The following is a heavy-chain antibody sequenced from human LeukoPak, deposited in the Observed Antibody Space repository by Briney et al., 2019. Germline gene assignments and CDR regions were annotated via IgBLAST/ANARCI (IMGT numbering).Heavy chain of an antibody. V-gene: IGHV3-33*03. CDR1: GFTFSSYG. Sequence: GGSLTLSCATSGFTFSSYGMHWVRRAPGKGLEWVAVIWHDGTEKHYADSVKGRFAISRDSSKATLYLQMSSLRAEDTAVYYCAEGSNTYVYWGQGTLVTVSS. J-gene: IGHJ4*02. CDR2: IWHDGTEK. CDR3: AEGSNTYVY. D-gene: IGHD2/OR15-2a*01.